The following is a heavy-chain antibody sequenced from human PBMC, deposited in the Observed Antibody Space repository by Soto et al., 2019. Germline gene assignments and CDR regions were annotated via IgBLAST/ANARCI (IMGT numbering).Heavy chain of an antibody. CDR2: IYYSGST. CDR1: GVALSISSDY. D-gene: IGHD3-10*01. CDR3: ASLYCSGSYSHPYYYSYGMDV. J-gene: IGHJ6*02. Sequence: LALSCTGSGVALSISSDYWGWIRQPPGKGLEWIGSIYYSGSTYYNPSLKSRVTISVDTSKNRFSLKLSSVTAADTAVYYCASLYCSGSYSHPYYYSYGMDVWGQGTTVTVSS. V-gene: IGHV4-39*01.